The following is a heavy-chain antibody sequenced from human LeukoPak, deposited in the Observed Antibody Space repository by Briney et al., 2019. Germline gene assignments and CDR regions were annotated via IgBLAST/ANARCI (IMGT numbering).Heavy chain of an antibody. Sequence: GGSLRLSCAASGFIVSNHYMSWVRQAPANGQEWVSMMSGAGDTYYADSVKGRFTISRDNSKNTLYLQMNSLRAEDTAVYYCARDPLGTRPGFDYWGQGTLVTVSS. V-gene: IGHV3-66*02. CDR1: GFIVSNHY. CDR2: MSGAGDT. D-gene: IGHD1-1*01. CDR3: ARDPLGTRPGFDY. J-gene: IGHJ4*02.